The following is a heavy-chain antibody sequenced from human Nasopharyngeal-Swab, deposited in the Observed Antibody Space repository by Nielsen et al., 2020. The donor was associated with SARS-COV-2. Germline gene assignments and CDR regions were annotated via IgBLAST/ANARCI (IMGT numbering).Heavy chain of an antibody. J-gene: IGHJ4*02. D-gene: IGHD1-26*01. CDR2: ISAGAENT. CDR1: GFIFSNFA. V-gene: IGHV3-23*01. CDR3: ATDVGGAMFDY. Sequence: GSLKISCAASGFIFSNFAMSWVRQIPGKGLEWVSTISAGAENTHYADSVRGRFTISRDNFKNTLYLQMNSLRVEDTAIYYCATDVGGAMFDYWGQGTLVTVSS.